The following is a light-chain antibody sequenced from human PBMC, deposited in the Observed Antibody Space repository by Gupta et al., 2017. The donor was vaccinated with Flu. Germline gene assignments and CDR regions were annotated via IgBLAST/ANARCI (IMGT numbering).Light chain of an antibody. J-gene: IGKJ1*01. CDR1: QNIDAW. CDR3: QQYNNYPWT. V-gene: IGKV1-5*03. CDR2: KAS. Sequence: PSTLSASLGARVTITCRASQNIDAWLAWYQQRPGKAPSLLIYKASTLQSGVPSRFSGSGSGTEFTLAISSLQPDDLATYYCQQYNNYPWTFGHGTKV.